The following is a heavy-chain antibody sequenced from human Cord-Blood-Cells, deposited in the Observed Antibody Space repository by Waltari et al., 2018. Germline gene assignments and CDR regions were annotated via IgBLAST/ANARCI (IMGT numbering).Heavy chain of an antibody. CDR2: ISSSSSYI. J-gene: IGHJ3*02. Sequence: EVQLVESGGGLVKPGGSLRLSCAASGFTLRSYSMNWVRQSPGKGLEWVSSISSSSSYIYYADSVKGRFTISRDNAKNSLYLQMNSLRAEDTAVYYCARDPSSSWYDAFDIWGQGTMVTVSS. CDR3: ARDPSSSWYDAFDI. CDR1: GFTLRSYS. D-gene: IGHD6-13*01. V-gene: IGHV3-21*01.